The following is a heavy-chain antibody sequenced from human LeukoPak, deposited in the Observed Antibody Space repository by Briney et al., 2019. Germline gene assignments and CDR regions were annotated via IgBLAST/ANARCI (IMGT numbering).Heavy chain of an antibody. V-gene: IGHV1-3*01. CDR3: ASWTGYSYSRGDYYFDY. CDR2: INAGNGNT. J-gene: IGHJ4*02. D-gene: IGHD5-18*01. Sequence: ASVKVSCKASGYTFTSYAMHWVRQAPGQRLEWMGWINAGNGNTKYSQKFQGRVTITRDTSASTAYMELSSLRSEDTAVYYCASWTGYSYSRGDYYFDYWGQGTLVTVSS. CDR1: GYTFTSYA.